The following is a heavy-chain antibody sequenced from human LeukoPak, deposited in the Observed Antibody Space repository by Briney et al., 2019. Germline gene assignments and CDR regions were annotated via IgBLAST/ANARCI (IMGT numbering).Heavy chain of an antibody. Sequence: GASVKVSCKASGYTFTSYDINWVRQATGQGLEWMGWMNPNSGNTGYAQKFQGRATMTRNTSISTAYMELSSLRSEDTAVYYCARGSTMVRGVIITSVKNWFDPWGQGTLVTVSS. J-gene: IGHJ5*02. D-gene: IGHD3-10*01. CDR3: ARGSTMVRGVIITSVKNWFDP. V-gene: IGHV1-8*01. CDR2: MNPNSGNT. CDR1: GYTFTSYD.